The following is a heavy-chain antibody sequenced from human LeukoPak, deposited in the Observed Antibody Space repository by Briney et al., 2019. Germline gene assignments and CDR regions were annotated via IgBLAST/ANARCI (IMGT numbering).Heavy chain of an antibody. CDR2: ISGYNGNT. CDR1: GYTFTYYG. V-gene: IGHV1-18*01. CDR3: ARPNYPGGSGSYGGTNWFDP. Sequence: ASVKVSCKASGYTFTYYGISWVRQPPGQGPEWMGWISGYNGNTNYAQKFQGRVTMTTDTSTSTAYMELRSLRSDDTALYYCARPNYPGGSGSYGGTNWFDPWGQGTLVTVSS. D-gene: IGHD3-10*01. J-gene: IGHJ5*02.